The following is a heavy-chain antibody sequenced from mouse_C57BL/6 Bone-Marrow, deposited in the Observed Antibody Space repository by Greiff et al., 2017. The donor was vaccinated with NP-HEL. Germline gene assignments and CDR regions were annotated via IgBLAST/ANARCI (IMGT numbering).Heavy chain of an antibody. CDR3: ARDYYGSLDY. CDR1: GYTFTSYG. V-gene: IGHV1-81*01. D-gene: IGHD1-1*01. Sequence: QVQLQQSGAELVRPGASVKLSCKASGYTFTSYGISWVKQRTGQGLEWIGEIYPRSGNTYYNEKFKGKATLTADKSSSTAYMGLRSLTSEDSAVYFCARDYYGSLDYWGQGTTLTVSS. CDR2: IYPRSGNT. J-gene: IGHJ2*01.